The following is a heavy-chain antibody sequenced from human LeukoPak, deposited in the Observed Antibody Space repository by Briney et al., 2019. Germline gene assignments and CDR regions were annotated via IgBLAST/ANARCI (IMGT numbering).Heavy chain of an antibody. CDR3: ARGGYYGSGNDFRFDP. V-gene: IGHV4-59*01. D-gene: IGHD3-10*01. J-gene: IGHJ5*02. Sequence: PSETLSLTCTVSGGSISSYYWSWIRQPPGKGLEWIGYIYYSGSTNYKPSLKSRVTISVDTSKNQFPLKLSSVTAADTAVYYCARGGYYGSGNDFRFDPWGQGTLVTVSS. CDR2: IYYSGST. CDR1: GGSISSYY.